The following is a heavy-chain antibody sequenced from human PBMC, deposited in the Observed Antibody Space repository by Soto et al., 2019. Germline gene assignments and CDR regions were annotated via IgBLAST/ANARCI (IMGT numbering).Heavy chain of an antibody. CDR1: GFKFPDYH. J-gene: IGHJ6*02. CDR2: INSRGTCT. Sequence: QVQLVQSGGGLVEPGGSLRLSCAASGFKFPDYHMTWIRQAQGKGLEWISYINSRGTCTTYADSVRGRFTVSRDNAKNSLYLQMDSLTGEDTAVYYCACVAPTIFGAQFHQNLVDVWGQGNMVTVAS. D-gene: IGHD3-3*01. V-gene: IGHV3-11*06. CDR3: ACVAPTIFGAQFHQNLVDV.